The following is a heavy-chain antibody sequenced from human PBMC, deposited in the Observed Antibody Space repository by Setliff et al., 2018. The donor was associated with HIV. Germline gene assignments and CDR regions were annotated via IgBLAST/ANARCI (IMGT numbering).Heavy chain of an antibody. J-gene: IGHJ4*02. CDR3: AATYCRGGGRDCPQMYDY. Sequence: SETLSLTCAIYGGSFSGNYWSWIRQPPGKGLEWIGEINYSGTTNHHPFLKSRVTISVDTSKKQFSLKLNSVTAADSAIYYCAATYCRGGGRDCPQMYDYWGQGSLVTVSS. D-gene: IGHD2-15*01. V-gene: IGHV4-34*01. CDR2: INYSGTT. CDR1: GGSFSGNY.